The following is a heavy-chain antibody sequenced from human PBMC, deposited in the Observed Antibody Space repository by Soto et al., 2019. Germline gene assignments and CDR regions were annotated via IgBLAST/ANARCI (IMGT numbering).Heavy chain of an antibody. CDR1: GLSFSDCA. D-gene: IGHD3-10*01. V-gene: IGHV3-33*01. J-gene: IGHJ4*02. CDR3: ATHTRSNYDY. Sequence: GGSLRLSCAASGLSFSDCAMHWLRQAPGKGLEWVAVIWYDGSDQYYADSVKGRFNISRDNSKNALYLQMNSLRAEDTAVYYCATHTRSNYDYWGQGTLVTVS. CDR2: IWYDGSDQ.